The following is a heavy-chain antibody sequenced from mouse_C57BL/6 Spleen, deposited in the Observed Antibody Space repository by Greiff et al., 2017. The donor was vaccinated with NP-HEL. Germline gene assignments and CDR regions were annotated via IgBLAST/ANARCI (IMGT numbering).Heavy chain of an antibody. V-gene: IGHV14-4*01. CDR2: IDPENGDT. Sequence: EVQLQQSGAELVRPGASVKLSCTASGFNIKDDYMHWVKQRPEQGLEWIGWIDPENGDTEYASKFQGKATITADTSSNTAYLQLSSLTSEDTAVYYCTTDYDEAYWGQGTLFTVSA. CDR1: GFNIKDDY. J-gene: IGHJ3*01. D-gene: IGHD2-3*01. CDR3: TTDYDEAY.